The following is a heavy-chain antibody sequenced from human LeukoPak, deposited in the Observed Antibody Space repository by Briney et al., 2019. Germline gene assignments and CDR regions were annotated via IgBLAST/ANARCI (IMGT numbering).Heavy chain of an antibody. CDR3: ARSSHYFYGSGPLHAYYFDY. V-gene: IGHV5-51*01. CDR1: GYSFTSYW. Sequence: GGSLEISCQGSGYSFTSYWIGWVRQVPGKGLEWMGIIYPGDSDTRNSPSLQGQVIISVDKSISTAYLQWSSLKASDTAMYYCARSSHYFYGSGPLHAYYFDYWGQGTLVTVSS. D-gene: IGHD3-10*01. J-gene: IGHJ4*02. CDR2: IYPGDSDT.